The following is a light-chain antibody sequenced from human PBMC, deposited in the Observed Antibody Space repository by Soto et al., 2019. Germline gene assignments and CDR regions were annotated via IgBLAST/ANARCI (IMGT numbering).Light chain of an antibody. V-gene: IGKV3-15*01. CDR3: LQYHNLWA. Sequence: IVMTQSPATLSVSPGERATLSCRASQNIYSSIAWYQQRPGQAPRLLIYRASTRATGVPARFSGSGSGTEFTLTISSLQSEDFTVYSCLQYHNLWAFGQGTKVEIK. CDR1: QNIYSS. CDR2: RAS. J-gene: IGKJ1*01.